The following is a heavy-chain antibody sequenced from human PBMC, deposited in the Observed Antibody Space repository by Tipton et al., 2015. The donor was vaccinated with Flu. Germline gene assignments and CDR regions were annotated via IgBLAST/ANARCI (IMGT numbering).Heavy chain of an antibody. CDR2: IWYDGSHK. Sequence: SLRLSCAASGFTVRHYGFHWVRQAPGKGLEWVAIIWYDGSHKYYGDSVKGRFTISRDDSQNTLFLEMNSLRVEDTAVYFCARDPPGASPHFDYWGQGTLVTVSS. CDR3: ARDPPGASPHFDY. CDR1: GFTVRHYG. J-gene: IGHJ4*02. V-gene: IGHV3-33*08.